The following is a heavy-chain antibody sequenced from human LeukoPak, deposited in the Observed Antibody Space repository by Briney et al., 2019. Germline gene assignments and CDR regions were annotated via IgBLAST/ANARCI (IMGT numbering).Heavy chain of an antibody. CDR3: ASMDGYNHYFDY. Sequence: ASVKVSCKASGGTFSSYAISWVRQAPGQGLEWMGRIIPILSIANYAQKFQGRVTITADKSTSTAYMELSSLRSEDTAVYYCASMDGYNHYFDYWGQGTLVTVSS. J-gene: IGHJ4*02. CDR2: IIPILSIA. CDR1: GGTFSSYA. D-gene: IGHD5-24*01. V-gene: IGHV1-69*04.